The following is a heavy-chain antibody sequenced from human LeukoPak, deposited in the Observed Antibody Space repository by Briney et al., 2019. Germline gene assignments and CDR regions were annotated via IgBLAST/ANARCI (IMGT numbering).Heavy chain of an antibody. CDR1: GGSISTYY. Sequence: PSETLSLTCSVSGGSISTYYWSWIRQLPGKGLEWIGYIYYTGTTNYNPSLRSRVTISVDTSRNQFSLRLSSVTAADTAVYYCTREDPQTTVPEGMDVWGHGTTVIVSS. CDR2: IYYTGTT. V-gene: IGHV4-59*01. J-gene: IGHJ6*02. CDR3: TREDPQTTVPEGMDV. D-gene: IGHD4-17*01.